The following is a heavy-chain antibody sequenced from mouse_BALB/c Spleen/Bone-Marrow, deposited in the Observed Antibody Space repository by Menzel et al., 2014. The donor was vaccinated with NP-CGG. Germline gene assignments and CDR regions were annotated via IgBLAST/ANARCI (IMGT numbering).Heavy chain of an antibody. Sequence: ESGPDLVKPSQSVSLTCTVTAYSITSGYGWHWIRQFPGNRLEWMGYIHYSGNTDYNPSLKSRISITRDTSKNQFFLQLNSLTTEDTATYYCTRETALVADFDYWGQGTTLTVSS. CDR2: IHYSGNT. CDR3: TRETALVADFDY. V-gene: IGHV3-1*02. D-gene: IGHD1-1*01. J-gene: IGHJ2*01. CDR1: AYSITSGYG.